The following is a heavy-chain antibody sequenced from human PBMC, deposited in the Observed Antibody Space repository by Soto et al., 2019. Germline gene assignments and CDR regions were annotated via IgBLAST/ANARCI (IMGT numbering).Heavy chain of an antibody. V-gene: IGHV4-39*01. J-gene: IGHJ2*01. CDR1: GGSISSSSYY. CDR3: DAFGGVIDSDWYFDL. D-gene: IGHD3-16*02. Sequence: SETLSLTCTVSGGSISSSSYYWGWIRQPPGKGLEWIGSIYYSGSTYYNPSLKSRVTISVDTSKNQFSLKLSSVTAADTAVYYCDAFGGVIDSDWYFDLWGRGTLVTVSS. CDR2: IYYSGST.